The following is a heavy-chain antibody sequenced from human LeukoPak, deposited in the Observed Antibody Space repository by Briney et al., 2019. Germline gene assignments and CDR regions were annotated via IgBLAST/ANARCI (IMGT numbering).Heavy chain of an antibody. CDR2: INAGNGNT. CDR1: GYTFTSYT. V-gene: IGHV1-3*03. D-gene: IGHD3-16*01. CDR3: ARTPPRGLIDY. J-gene: IGHJ4*02. Sequence: ASVKVSCKASGYTFTSYTIHWVRQAPGQRLEWMGWINAGNGNTKYSQEFQDRVTITRDTSISTAYMELSSLTSEDTAVYYCARTPPRGLIDYWGQGTLVTVSS.